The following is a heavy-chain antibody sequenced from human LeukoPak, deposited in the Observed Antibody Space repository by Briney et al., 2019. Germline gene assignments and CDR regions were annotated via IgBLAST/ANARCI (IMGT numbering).Heavy chain of an antibody. CDR3: ARDYEYYYDSRKYFDY. Sequence: GASVKVSCKASGYTFTSYYMHWVRQAPGQGLEWMGIINPSGGSTSYAQKFQGRVTMTRDTSTSTVYMELSSLRSEDTAVYYCARDYEYYYDSRKYFDYWGQGTLVTVSS. V-gene: IGHV1-46*01. CDR2: INPSGGST. D-gene: IGHD3-22*01. J-gene: IGHJ4*02. CDR1: GYTFTSYY.